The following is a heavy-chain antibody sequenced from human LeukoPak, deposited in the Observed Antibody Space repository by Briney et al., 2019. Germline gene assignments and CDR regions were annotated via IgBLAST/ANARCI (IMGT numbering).Heavy chain of an antibody. D-gene: IGHD3-3*01. CDR3: ATNNDFWSGLDH. J-gene: IGHJ4*02. CDR2: ISSSSSYI. CDR1: GFTFSSYS. Sequence: GGSLRLSCAASGFTFSSYSMNWVRQAPGKGLEWVSSISSSSSYIYYADSVKGRFTISRDNSKNTLYLQMNSLRAEDTAVYYCATNNDFWSGLDHWGQGTLVTVSS. V-gene: IGHV3-21*04.